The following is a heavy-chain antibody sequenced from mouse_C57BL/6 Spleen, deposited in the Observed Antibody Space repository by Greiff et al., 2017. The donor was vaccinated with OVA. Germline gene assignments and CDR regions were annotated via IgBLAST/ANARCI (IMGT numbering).Heavy chain of an antibody. CDR3: ARPTIYYDYDDYFDY. V-gene: IGHV5-17*01. Sequence: EVKVEESGGGLVKPGGSLKLSCAASGFTFSDYGMHWVRQAPEKGLEWVAYISSGSSTIYYADTVKGRFTISRDNAKNTLFLQMTSLRSEDTAMYYCARPTIYYDYDDYFDYWGQGTTLTVSS. CDR2: ISSGSSTI. J-gene: IGHJ2*01. D-gene: IGHD2-4*01. CDR1: GFTFSDYG.